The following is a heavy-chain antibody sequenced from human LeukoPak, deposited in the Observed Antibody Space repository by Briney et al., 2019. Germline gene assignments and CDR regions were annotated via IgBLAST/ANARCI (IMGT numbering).Heavy chain of an antibody. V-gene: IGHV3-23*01. Sequence: PGGSLRLSCAASGFTFSSYAMSWVRQAPGKGLEWVSAISGSGGSTYYADSVKGRFTISRDNSKNTLYLQMNSLRAEDTAVYYCAKVPDIVVVPAALNWFDPWGQGTLVTVSS. D-gene: IGHD2-2*01. CDR3: AKVPDIVVVPAALNWFDP. CDR1: GFTFSSYA. CDR2: ISGSGGST. J-gene: IGHJ5*02.